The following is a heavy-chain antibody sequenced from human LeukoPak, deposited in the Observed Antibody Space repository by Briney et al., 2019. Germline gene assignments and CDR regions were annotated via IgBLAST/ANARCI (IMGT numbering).Heavy chain of an antibody. V-gene: IGHV1-8*03. Sequence: GASVKVSCKASGYTFTSYDINWVRQATGQGLEWMGWMNPNSGNTGYAQKFQGRVTITRNTSISTAYMELSSLRSEDTAVYYCARGAPLLWFGTSRNYYMDVWGKGTTVTVSS. CDR2: MNPNSGNT. J-gene: IGHJ6*03. CDR1: GYTFTSYD. CDR3: ARGAPLLWFGTSRNYYMDV. D-gene: IGHD3-10*01.